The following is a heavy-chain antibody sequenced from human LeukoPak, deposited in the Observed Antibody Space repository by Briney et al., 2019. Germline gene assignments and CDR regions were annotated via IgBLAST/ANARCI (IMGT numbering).Heavy chain of an antibody. CDR3: ARVSGLLLKFGESGGRNWFDP. CDR2: ISAYNGKT. Sequence: GASVKVSCKASGYTFTSYGITWVRQAPGQGLEWMGWISAYNGKTNYAQKLQGRITMTTDTSTSTAYMELRSLRSDDTAFCYCARVSGLLLKFGESGGRNWFDPWGQGTLVTVSS. V-gene: IGHV1-18*01. J-gene: IGHJ5*02. D-gene: IGHD3-10*01. CDR1: GYTFTSYG.